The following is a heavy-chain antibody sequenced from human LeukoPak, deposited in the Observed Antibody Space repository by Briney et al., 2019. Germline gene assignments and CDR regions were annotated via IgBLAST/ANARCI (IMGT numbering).Heavy chain of an antibody. CDR3: ARVREKAARPMRYYYYYMDV. J-gene: IGHJ6*03. V-gene: IGHV1-69*05. D-gene: IGHD6-6*01. Sequence: ASVKVSCKASGGTFSSYAISWVRQAPGQGLEWMGGIIPIFGTANYAQKFQGRVTITTDGSTSTAYMELSSLRSEDTAVYYCARVREKAARPMRYYYYYMDVWGKGTTVTVSS. CDR1: GGTFSSYA. CDR2: IIPIFGTA.